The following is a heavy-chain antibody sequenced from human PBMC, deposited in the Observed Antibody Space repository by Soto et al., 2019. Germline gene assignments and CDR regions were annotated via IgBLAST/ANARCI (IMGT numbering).Heavy chain of an antibody. CDR2: IYSGGST. D-gene: IGHD3-3*01. J-gene: IGHJ4*02. CDR3: ARDLPAQGLRLVFNY. CDR1: GFTVSSNY. V-gene: IGHV3-53*01. Sequence: EVQLVESGGGLIQPGGSLRLSCAASGFTVSSNYMSWVRQAPGKGLEWVSVIYSGGSTYYADSVKGRFTISRDNSKNTLYLQMNSLRAEDTAVYYCARDLPAQGLRLVFNYWGQGTLVTVSS.